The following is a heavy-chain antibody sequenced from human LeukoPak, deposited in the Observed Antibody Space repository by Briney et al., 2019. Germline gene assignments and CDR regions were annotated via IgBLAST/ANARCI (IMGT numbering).Heavy chain of an antibody. CDR1: GGSISSSSYY. V-gene: IGHV4-39*07. D-gene: IGHD2-2*01. CDR3: AKTLRDIVVVPDAAFDY. CDR2: IYYSGST. J-gene: IGHJ4*02. Sequence: SETLSLTCTVSGGSISSSSYYWGWIRQPPGKGLEWIGSIYYSGSTYYNPSLKSRVTISVDTSKNQFSLKLSSVTAADTAGYYCAKTLRDIVVVPDAAFDYWGQGTLVTVSS.